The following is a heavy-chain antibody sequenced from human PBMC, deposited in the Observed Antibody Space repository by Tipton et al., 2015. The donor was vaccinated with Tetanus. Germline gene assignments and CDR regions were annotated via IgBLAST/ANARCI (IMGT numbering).Heavy chain of an antibody. Sequence: SLRLSCTCSGFSFGDYAMSWVRQAPGKGLEWLSSIRSKADGGATEYAASVRGRFTISRDDSKSTAYLQVNSLKIEDTAVYYCAGWVGRRSELVYWGQGALVTVSS. D-gene: IGHD1-14*01. V-gene: IGHV3-49*04. CDR1: GFSFGDYA. J-gene: IGHJ4*02. CDR2: IRSKADGGAT. CDR3: AGWVGRRSELVY.